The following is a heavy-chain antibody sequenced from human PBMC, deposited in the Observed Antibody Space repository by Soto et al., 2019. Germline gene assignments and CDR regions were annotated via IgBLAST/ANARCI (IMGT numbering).Heavy chain of an antibody. J-gene: IGHJ4*02. Sequence: GGSLRLSCAASGLSVNNIYMSWVRQAPGKGLEWVSTISDGGKTFYADSVKGRFTLSRDNFKNTLFLQMSSLRVEDTAVYYCSRDHTSGGYDYRGQGTLVTVSS. CDR2: ISDGGKT. V-gene: IGHV3-53*01. CDR1: GLSVNNIY. D-gene: IGHD5-12*01. CDR3: SRDHTSGGYDY.